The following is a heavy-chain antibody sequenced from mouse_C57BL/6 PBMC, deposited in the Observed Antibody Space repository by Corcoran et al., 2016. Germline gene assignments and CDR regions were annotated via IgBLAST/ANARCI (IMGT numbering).Heavy chain of an antibody. J-gene: IGHJ4*01. Sequence: QVQLQQSGAELVKPGASVKISCKASGYAFSSYWMNWVKQRPGKGLEWIGQIYPGDGDTNYNGKFKGKATLTADKSSSTAYMQLSSLTSEDSAVYFCARLVYDDDDYAMDYWGQGTSVTVSS. CDR3: ARLVYDDDDYAMDY. V-gene: IGHV1-80*01. CDR2: IYPGDGDT. D-gene: IGHD2-4*01. CDR1: GYAFSSYW.